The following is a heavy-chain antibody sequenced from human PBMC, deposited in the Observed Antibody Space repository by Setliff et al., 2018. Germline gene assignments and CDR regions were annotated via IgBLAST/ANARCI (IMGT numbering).Heavy chain of an antibody. J-gene: IGHJ3*02. CDR3: ARGREWLVRVDI. V-gene: IGHV1-2*02. D-gene: IGHD6-19*01. CDR2: INPNSGGT. CDR1: GYTFTGYY. Sequence: ASVKVSCKASGYTFTGYYMHWVRQAPGQGLEWMGWINPNSGGTNYAQKFQGRVTMTRDTSISTAYMELSRLRSDDAAVYYCARGREWLVRVDIWGQGTMVTVSS.